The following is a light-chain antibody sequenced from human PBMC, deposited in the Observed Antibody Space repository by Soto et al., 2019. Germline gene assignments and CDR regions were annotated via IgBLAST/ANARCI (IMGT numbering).Light chain of an antibody. V-gene: IGKV1-12*01. CDR3: QQANSFPWT. J-gene: IGKJ1*01. Sequence: DTQMIQTPSSVSASVGDKVTIICRACQGISNRLAWYQQKPGKAPKLLIYAASSLQSGVPSRFSGSGSGTDFTLTISSLQPEDFATYSCQQANSFPWTFAQGTKVDIK. CDR1: QGISNR. CDR2: AAS.